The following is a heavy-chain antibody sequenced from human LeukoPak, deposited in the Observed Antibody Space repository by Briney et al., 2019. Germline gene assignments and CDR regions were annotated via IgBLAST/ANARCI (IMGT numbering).Heavy chain of an antibody. V-gene: IGHV4-39*01. D-gene: IGHD2-15*01. CDR1: GGSISGGRYY. Sequence: SETLSLTCTVSGGSISGGRYYLAWIRQPPGKGLEWIASISYNGIPYYHPSLKSRVTISVDTSKNQFSLELTSVTATDTALYFCATSSGGTPVSPSAWGQGTLVTVSS. CDR3: ATSSGGTPVSPSA. J-gene: IGHJ5*02. CDR2: ISYNGIP.